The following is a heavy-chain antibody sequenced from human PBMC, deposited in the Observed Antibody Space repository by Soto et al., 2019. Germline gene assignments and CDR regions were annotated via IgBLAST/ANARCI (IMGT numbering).Heavy chain of an antibody. V-gene: IGHV4-4*02. J-gene: IGHJ4*02. CDR3: ARDAEVPGESERFDY. Sequence: AXETLSLSCAVSGDSVTSDIWWRWVRQPPGKGLEWIVEAYHNWLTDYNPSLKSRVTMSVDTSKNEFSLKLTSLTAADTAIYYCARDAEVPGESERFDYWGQGTLVTVSS. CDR2: AYHNWLT. CDR1: GDSVTSDIW.